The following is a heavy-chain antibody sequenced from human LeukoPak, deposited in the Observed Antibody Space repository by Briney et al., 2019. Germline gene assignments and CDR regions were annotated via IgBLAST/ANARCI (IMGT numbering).Heavy chain of an antibody. CDR3: AKEGDYYGSGSYRDGFDI. D-gene: IGHD3-10*01. CDR1: GFTFSSYE. V-gene: IGHV3-48*03. CDR2: ISSSGSTI. Sequence: GGSLRLSCAASGFTFSSYEMNWVRQAPGKGLKWVSYISSSGSTIYYADSVKGRFTISRDNSKNTLYLQMNSLRAEDTAVYYCAKEGDYYGSGSYRDGFDIWGQGTRATVSS. J-gene: IGHJ3*02.